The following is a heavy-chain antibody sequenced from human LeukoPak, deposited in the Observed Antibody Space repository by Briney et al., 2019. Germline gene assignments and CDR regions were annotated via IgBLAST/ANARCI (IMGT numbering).Heavy chain of an antibody. V-gene: IGHV1-69*01. CDR2: IIPIFGTA. J-gene: IGHJ4*02. D-gene: IGHD5-18*01. Sequence: GSSVKVSCKASGGTFSSYAISWVRQAPGQGLEWMGGIIPIFGTANYAQKFQGRVTIAADESTSTAYMELSSLRSEDTAVYYCARVKSGYSYGLFDYWGQGTLVTVSS. CDR1: GGTFSSYA. CDR3: ARVKSGYSYGLFDY.